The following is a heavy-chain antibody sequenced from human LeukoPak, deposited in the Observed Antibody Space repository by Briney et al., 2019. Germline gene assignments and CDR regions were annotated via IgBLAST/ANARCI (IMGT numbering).Heavy chain of an antibody. J-gene: IGHJ4*02. Sequence: SETLSLTCTVSGGSISSSSYYSGWIRQPPGKGLEWIGSIYYSGSTYYNPSLKSRVTISVDTSKNQFSLKLSSVTAADTALYYSARKPIAVADHYSDYWGQGTLVTVSS. CDR2: IYYSGST. D-gene: IGHD6-19*01. CDR3: ARKPIAVADHYSDY. CDR1: GGSISSSSYY. V-gene: IGHV4-39*01.